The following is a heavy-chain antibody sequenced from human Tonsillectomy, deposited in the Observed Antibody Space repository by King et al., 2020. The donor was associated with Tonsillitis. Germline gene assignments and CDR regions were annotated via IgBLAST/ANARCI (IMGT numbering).Heavy chain of an antibody. CDR3: ARDLSPMTTGTTY. CDR2: IYYSGST. D-gene: IGHD4-17*01. J-gene: IGHJ4*02. CDR1: GGSISSSSYY. V-gene: IGHV4-39*07. Sequence: LQLQESGPGLVKPSETLSLTCTVSGGSISSSSYYWGWIRQPPGKGLEWIGSIYYSGSTYYNPSLKSRVTISVDTSKNQFSLKLSSVTAADTAVYFCARDLSPMTTGTTYWGQGTLVTVSS.